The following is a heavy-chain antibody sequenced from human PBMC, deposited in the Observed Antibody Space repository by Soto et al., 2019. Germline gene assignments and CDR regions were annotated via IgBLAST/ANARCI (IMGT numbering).Heavy chain of an antibody. CDR3: ARYLGDLGGGDAFDI. V-gene: IGHV5-10-1*01. D-gene: IGHD3-16*01. Sequence: GESLKISCKGSGYSFTSYWISWVRQMPGKGLEWMGRIDPIDSYTNYSPSFQGHVTISADKSISTAYLQWSSLKALDTAMYYCARYLGDLGGGDAFDIWGQGTMVTVSS. CDR1: GYSFTSYW. J-gene: IGHJ3*02. CDR2: IDPIDSYT.